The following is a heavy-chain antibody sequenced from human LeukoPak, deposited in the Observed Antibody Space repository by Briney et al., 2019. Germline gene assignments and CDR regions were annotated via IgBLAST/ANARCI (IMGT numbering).Heavy chain of an antibody. CDR1: GFTFSAYA. CDR2: ITTSGSPI. CDR3: ARVRYDSGWYDY. Sequence: GGSLRLSCAGSGFTFSAYAMAWVRQVSGKGLECVSHITTSGSPIFYADSVKGRFTISRDNAKNSLYLQMNSLRVEDAAVYYCARVRYDSGWYDYWGQGALVTVSS. J-gene: IGHJ4*02. V-gene: IGHV3-48*04. D-gene: IGHD6-19*01.